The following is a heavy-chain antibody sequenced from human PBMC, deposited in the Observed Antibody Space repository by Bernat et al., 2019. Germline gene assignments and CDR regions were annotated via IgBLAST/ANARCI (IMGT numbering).Heavy chain of an antibody. V-gene: IGHV2-5*02. CDR3: AHRRSIAVDIVATIDAFDI. CDR1: GFSLSTSGVG. CDR2: IYWDDDK. J-gene: IGHJ3*02. Sequence: QITLKESGPTLVKPTQTLTLTCTFSGFSLSTSGVGVGWIRQPPGKALEWLALIYWDDDKRYSPSLKSRLTITKDTSKNQVVLTMTNMDPVDTATYYCAHRRSIAVDIVATIDAFDIWGQGTMVTVSS. D-gene: IGHD5-12*01.